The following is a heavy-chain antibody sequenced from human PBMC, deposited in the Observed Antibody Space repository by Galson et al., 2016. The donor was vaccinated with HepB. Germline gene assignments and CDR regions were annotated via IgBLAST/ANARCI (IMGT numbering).Heavy chain of an antibody. CDR2: ISGSSDST. CDR3: ARSGEPS. CDR1: GFSFSSYA. J-gene: IGHJ5*02. V-gene: IGHV3-23*01. D-gene: IGHD4-17*01. Sequence: SLRLSCAASGFSFSSYAMTWVRQTPGKGLEWVVSISGSSDSTTYADSVKGRFTISRDNAKKSLYLQMDSLRAEDTAVYYCARSGEPSWGQGTLVTVSS.